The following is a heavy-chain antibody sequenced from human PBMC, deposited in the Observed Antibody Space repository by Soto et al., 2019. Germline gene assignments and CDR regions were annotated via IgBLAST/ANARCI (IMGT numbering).Heavy chain of an antibody. CDR3: ARGYSSSWYRYDYYYGMDV. CDR2: IYYSGST. J-gene: IGHJ6*02. D-gene: IGHD6-13*01. V-gene: IGHV4-30-4*08. CDR1: GGSISSGDYY. Sequence: QVQLQESGPGLVKPSQTLSLTCTVSGGSISSGDYYWSWIRQPPGKGLEWVGYIYYSGSTYYNPSRKSRVTISVDTSKNQVSLKLSSVTAADTAVYYCARGYSSSWYRYDYYYGMDVWGQGTTVTVSS.